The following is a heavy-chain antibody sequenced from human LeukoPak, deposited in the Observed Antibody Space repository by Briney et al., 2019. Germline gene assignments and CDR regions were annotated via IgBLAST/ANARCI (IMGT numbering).Heavy chain of an antibody. V-gene: IGHV4-59*01. CDR2: IYYSGST. D-gene: IGHD3-9*01. CDR3: ARALRYYDWMIELHHDAFDI. J-gene: IGHJ3*02. CDR1: GGSISSYY. Sequence: PSETLSLTCTVSGGSISSYYWSWIRQPPGKGLEWIGYIYYSGSTNYNPSLKSRVTISVDTSKNQFSLKLSSVTAADTAVYYCARALRYYDWMIELHHDAFDIWGQGTMVTVSS.